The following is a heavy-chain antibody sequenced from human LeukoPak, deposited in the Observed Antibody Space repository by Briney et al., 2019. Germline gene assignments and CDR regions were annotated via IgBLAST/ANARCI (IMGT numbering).Heavy chain of an antibody. Sequence: GSLRLSCAASGFTFSSYAMSWVRQAPGKGLEWIGSIYYSGRTYYNPSLKSRVTISVDTSKNQFSLKLSSVTAADTAVYYCASSSRWELRYYFDYWGQGTLVTVSS. D-gene: IGHD1-26*01. J-gene: IGHJ4*02. CDR1: GFTFSSYA. CDR3: ASSSRWELRYYFDY. CDR2: IYYSGRT. V-gene: IGHV4-38-2*01.